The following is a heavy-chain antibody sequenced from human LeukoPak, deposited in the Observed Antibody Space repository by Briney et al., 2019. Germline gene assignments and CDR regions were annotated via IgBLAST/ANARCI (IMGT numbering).Heavy chain of an antibody. Sequence: GASVKVSCKASGYTFTSYGISWVRQAPGQGLEWMGWISAYNGNTNYAQKLQGRVTMTTDTSTSTAYMELRSLRSDDTAVYYCARIRYSSSWYYYYYYMDVWGKGTTVTVSS. V-gene: IGHV1-18*01. CDR2: ISAYNGNT. CDR3: ARIRYSSSWYYYYYYMDV. D-gene: IGHD6-13*01. J-gene: IGHJ6*03. CDR1: GYTFTSYG.